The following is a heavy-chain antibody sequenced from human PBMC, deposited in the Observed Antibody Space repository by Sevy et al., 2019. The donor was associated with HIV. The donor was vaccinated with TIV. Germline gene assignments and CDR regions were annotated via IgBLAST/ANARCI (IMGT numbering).Heavy chain of an antibody. CDR2: IKKDGTEK. D-gene: IGHD1-26*01. CDR3: AGEGSWAYFDV. V-gene: IGHV3-7*03. J-gene: IGHJ4*02. CDR1: GFSFNNFW. Sequence: GGSLRLSCAGSGFSFNNFWMSWVRQAPGKGLEWVANIKKDGTEKYYTDSVKGRFTISRDNDKNSLYLQMNSLRAEDTAVYYCAGEGSWAYFDVWGQGALVTVSS.